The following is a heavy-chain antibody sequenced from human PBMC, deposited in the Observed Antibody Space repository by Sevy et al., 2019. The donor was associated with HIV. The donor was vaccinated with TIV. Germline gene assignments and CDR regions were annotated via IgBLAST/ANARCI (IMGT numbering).Heavy chain of an antibody. J-gene: IGHJ3*02. V-gene: IGHV3-30*18. Sequence: GRSLRLSCAASGFTFSSYGMHWVRQAPGKGLEWVAVISYDGSNKYYADSVKGRFTISRDNSKNTLYLQMNSLRAEDTSVYYCAKEYYYDSSGNYQGYAFDIWGQGTMVTVSS. CDR2: ISYDGSNK. CDR1: GFTFSSYG. CDR3: AKEYYYDSSGNYQGYAFDI. D-gene: IGHD3-22*01.